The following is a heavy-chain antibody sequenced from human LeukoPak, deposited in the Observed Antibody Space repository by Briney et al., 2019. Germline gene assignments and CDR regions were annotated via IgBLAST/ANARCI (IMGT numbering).Heavy chain of an antibody. J-gene: IGHJ4*02. CDR3: ASGGPFARDSHIFDY. D-gene: IGHD2-21*02. Sequence: SETLSLTCTVSGGSISSGSFYWSWIRQPAGEGLEWIGRIYTSGRTNYNPSLKSRITISVDTSKSQFSLKLSSVTAADTAVYYCASGGPFARDSHIFDYWGQGTLVTVSS. V-gene: IGHV4-61*02. CDR1: GGSISSGSFY. CDR2: IYTSGRT.